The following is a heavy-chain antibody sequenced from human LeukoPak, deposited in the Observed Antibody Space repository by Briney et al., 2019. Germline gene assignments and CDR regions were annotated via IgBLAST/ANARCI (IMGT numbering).Heavy chain of an antibody. J-gene: IGHJ4*02. Sequence: SESLSLTCIVSGGSISSSSYYWGWVRQPPGKALECIGNIYYTGSTNYNPSLKSRFTMSVDTSKNQFSLRLSSVTAADTAVYYCAVSYTGSWHPVDFWGLGTLVTVSS. V-gene: IGHV4-39*01. CDR3: AVSYTGSWHPVDF. CDR1: GGSISSSSYY. D-gene: IGHD6-13*01. CDR2: IYYTGST.